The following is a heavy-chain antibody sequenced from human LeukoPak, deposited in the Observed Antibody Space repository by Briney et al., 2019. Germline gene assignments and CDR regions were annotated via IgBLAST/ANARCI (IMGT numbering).Heavy chain of an antibody. J-gene: IGHJ4*02. CDR1: GFTFSNYA. D-gene: IGHD3-9*01. Sequence: GASLRLSCAASGFTFSNYAMSWVRQAPGKGLEWVSAITGSGGGTYYADSVKGRFTISRDNSKNTLFLQMNSLRAEDTAVYYCAKWGDYDVLTGYYDPDYWGQGTLVTVSS. CDR2: ITGSGGGT. CDR3: AKWGDYDVLTGYYDPDY. V-gene: IGHV3-23*01.